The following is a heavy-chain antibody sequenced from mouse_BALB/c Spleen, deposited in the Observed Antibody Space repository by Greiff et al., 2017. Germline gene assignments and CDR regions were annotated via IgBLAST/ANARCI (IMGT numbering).Heavy chain of an antibody. V-gene: IGHV1-80*01. CDR1: GYAFSSYW. CDR2: IYPGDGDT. J-gene: IGHJ3*01. Sequence: QVQLKQSGAELVRPGSSVKISCKASGYAFSSYWMNWVKQRPGQGLEWIGQIYPGDGDTNYNGKFKGKATLTADKSSSTAYMQLSSLTSEDSAVYFCARPYYDYAGFAYWGQGTLVTVSA. D-gene: IGHD2-4*01. CDR3: ARPYYDYAGFAY.